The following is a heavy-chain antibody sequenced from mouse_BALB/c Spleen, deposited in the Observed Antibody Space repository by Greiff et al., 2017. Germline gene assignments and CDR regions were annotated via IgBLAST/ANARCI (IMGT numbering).Heavy chain of an antibody. Sequence: EVKLMESGAELVKPGASVKLSCTASGFNIKDTYMHWVKQRPEQGLEWIGRIDPANGNTKYDPKFQGKATITADTSSNTAYLQLSSLTAEDTAVYYRACMNSTAYWGQGTLVTVSA. V-gene: IGHV14-3*02. CDR2: IDPANGNT. D-gene: IGHD2-4*01. J-gene: IGHJ3*01. CDR3: ACMNSTAY. CDR1: GFNIKDTY.